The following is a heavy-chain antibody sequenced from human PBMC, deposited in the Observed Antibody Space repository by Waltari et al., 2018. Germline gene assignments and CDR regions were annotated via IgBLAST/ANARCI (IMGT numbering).Heavy chain of an antibody. V-gene: IGHV3-30*01. CDR1: GFTFSSYA. D-gene: IGHD3-16*01. CDR2: ISYDGSNK. J-gene: IGHJ4*02. Sequence: QVQLVESGGGVVQPGRSLRLSCAASGFTFSSYAMPWVRQAPGKGLEWVAVISYDGSNKYYADSVKGRFTISRDNSKNTLYLQMNSLRAEDTAVYYCARAPGGDFDYWGQGTLVTVSS. CDR3: ARAPGGDFDY.